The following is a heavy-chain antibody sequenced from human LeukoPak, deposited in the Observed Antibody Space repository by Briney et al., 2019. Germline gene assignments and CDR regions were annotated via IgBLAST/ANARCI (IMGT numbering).Heavy chain of an antibody. CDR3: ARDPGRTGEYYYYYMDV. D-gene: IGHD7-27*01. J-gene: IGHJ6*03. Sequence: ASVKVSCKASGYTFTSYYMHWVRQAPGQGLEWMGWINPNSGGTNYAQKFQGRVTMTRDTSISTAYMELSRLRSDDTAVYYCARDPGRTGEYYYYYMDVWGKGTTVTISS. CDR2: INPNSGGT. CDR1: GYTFTSYY. V-gene: IGHV1-2*02.